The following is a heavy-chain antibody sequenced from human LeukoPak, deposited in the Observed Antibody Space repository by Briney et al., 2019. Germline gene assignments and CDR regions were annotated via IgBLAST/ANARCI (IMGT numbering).Heavy chain of an antibody. D-gene: IGHD6-13*01. J-gene: IGHJ4*02. CDR2: INEKGNEK. Sequence: PGGSLRLSCAASGFTLSSYWMSWVRQAPGKGLEWVAHINEKGNEKYYVDSVKGRFTISRDNSKNSLYLQVDSLRDEDTAVFYCARGGAAAARKRGVDFWGQGTLVTVSS. V-gene: IGHV3-7*01. CDR3: ARGGAAAARKRGVDF. CDR1: GFTLSSYW.